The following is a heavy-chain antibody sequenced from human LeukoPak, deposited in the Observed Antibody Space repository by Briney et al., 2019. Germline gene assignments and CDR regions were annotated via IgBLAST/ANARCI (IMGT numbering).Heavy chain of an antibody. Sequence: ASVKVSCKASGYIFTNYGISWVRQAPGQGLEWMGWISAYNGNTNSAQKFQGRVTMTTDTSTSTAYMEQRSLRSDDTALYYCARDKAAGPYYFDYWGQGTLVTVSS. CDR1: GYIFTNYG. V-gene: IGHV1-18*01. D-gene: IGHD6-13*01. CDR2: ISAYNGNT. CDR3: ARDKAAGPYYFDY. J-gene: IGHJ4*02.